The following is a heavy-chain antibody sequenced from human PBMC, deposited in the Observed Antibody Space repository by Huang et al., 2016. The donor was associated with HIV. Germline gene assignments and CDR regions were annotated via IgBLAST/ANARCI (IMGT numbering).Heavy chain of an antibody. Sequence: QLQLQESGPGLVKPSETLSLTCTVSGSSISSSYYWGWIRQPPGKGLEWIGNIYYSGNTSYNPSLKSRVTISVDTSKNHISLKVDSVTAADTAVYYGARPLTGTTALGYWGQGTLVTVSS. J-gene: IGHJ4*02. CDR3: ARPLTGTTALGY. V-gene: IGHV4-39*01. CDR2: IYYSGNT. D-gene: IGHD1-20*01. CDR1: GSSISSSYY.